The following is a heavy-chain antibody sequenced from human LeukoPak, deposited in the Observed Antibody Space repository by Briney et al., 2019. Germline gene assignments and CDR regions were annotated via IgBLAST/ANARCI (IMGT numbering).Heavy chain of an antibody. V-gene: IGHV5-51*01. Sequence: GESLKISCKGSGYSFTSYWIGWVRQMPGKGLEWMGIIYPGDSDTRYSPSFQGQVTISADKSINTAYLQWSSLKASDTAMYYCARTITPEGSSPFDPWGQGTLSPSPQ. CDR1: GYSFTSYW. CDR3: ARTITPEGSSPFDP. J-gene: IGHJ5*02. D-gene: IGHD5-12*01. CDR2: IYPGDSDT.